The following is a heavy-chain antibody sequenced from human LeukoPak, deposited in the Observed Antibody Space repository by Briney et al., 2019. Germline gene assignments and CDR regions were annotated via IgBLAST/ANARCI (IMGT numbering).Heavy chain of an antibody. J-gene: IGHJ4*02. Sequence: PGGSLRLSCAASEFTFSSHAMSWVLQAPGKGLEWVASISGSGEITYYAGPVKGRFTISRDNSKNTMYLQMNSLRAEDTAIYYCAKGPLITAFYYFDYWGQGALVTVSS. CDR1: EFTFSSHA. D-gene: IGHD3-3*02. CDR3: AKGPLITAFYYFDY. CDR2: ISGSGEIT. V-gene: IGHV3-23*01.